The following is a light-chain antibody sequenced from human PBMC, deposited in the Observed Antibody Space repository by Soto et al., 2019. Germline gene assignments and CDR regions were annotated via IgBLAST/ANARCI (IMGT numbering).Light chain of an antibody. CDR3: SSFTSTTTLHV. CDR1: SNNY. J-gene: IGLJ1*01. V-gene: IGLV2-14*01. Sequence: QSVLTQPASVSGSPGQSITISCTGTSNNYVSWYQQYPGKAPELIIYEVSNRPSKISDRFSGSKSGSTASLTISGLQAEDEATYYCSSFTSTTTLHVFGDGTKVTVL. CDR2: EVS.